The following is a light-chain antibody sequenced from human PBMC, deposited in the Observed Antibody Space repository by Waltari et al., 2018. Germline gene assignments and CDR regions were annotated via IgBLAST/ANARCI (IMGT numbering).Light chain of an antibody. J-gene: IGKJ4*01. CDR2: DAS. CDR3: QQRSNWPLT. CDR1: QGVSSY. Sequence: EIVLTQSPATLSLSPGERATLSVRASQGVSSYLAWYQQKPGQAPRLLIYDASNRATGIPARFSGSGSGTDFTLTISSLEPEDFAVYYCQQRSNWPLTFGGGTKVEIK. V-gene: IGKV3-11*01.